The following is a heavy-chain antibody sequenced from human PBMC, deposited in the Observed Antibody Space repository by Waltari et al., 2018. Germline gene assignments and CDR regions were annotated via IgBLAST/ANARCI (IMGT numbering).Heavy chain of an antibody. Sequence: QVQLVQSGAEVKKPGSSVKVSCKASGGPFRSYATSWLRQAPGHGLGWMGGIIPIFGTANYAQKFQGRVTITADESTSTAYMELSSLRSEDTAVYYCARGDNWNDMYYYYYGMDVWGQGTTVTVSS. D-gene: IGHD1-20*01. CDR2: IIPIFGTA. CDR3: ARGDNWNDMYYYYYGMDV. V-gene: IGHV1-69*01. CDR1: GGPFRSYA. J-gene: IGHJ6*02.